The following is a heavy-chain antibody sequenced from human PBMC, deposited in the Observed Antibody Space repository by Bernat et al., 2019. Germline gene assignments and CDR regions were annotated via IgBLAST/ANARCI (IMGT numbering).Heavy chain of an antibody. CDR1: GFTFSSYW. Sequence: EVQLVESGGGLVQPGGSLRLSCAASGFTFSSYWMSWVRQAPGKGLEWVANIKQDGSEKYYVESVKGRCTISRDNAKNSLYLQMNSLRAEDTAVYYCARVITGVRWYFDLWGRGTLVTVSS. CDR3: ARVITGVRWYFDL. J-gene: IGHJ2*01. D-gene: IGHD3-22*01. CDR2: IKQDGSEK. V-gene: IGHV3-7*01.